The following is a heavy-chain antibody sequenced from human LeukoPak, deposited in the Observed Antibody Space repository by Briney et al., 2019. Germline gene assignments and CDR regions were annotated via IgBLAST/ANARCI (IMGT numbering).Heavy chain of an antibody. CDR3: ARTQGRYYFDY. Sequence: SETLSLTCTVSGYSISSAFYGAWIRQPPGKGLEWIGNMYPSGNTYYTPSLKSRDTISLHTSKKHFYLKPSTVTAADTAVYYCARTQGRYYFDYWGQGTLVTVSS. V-gene: IGHV4-38-2*02. CDR1: GYSISSAFY. J-gene: IGHJ4*02. CDR2: MYPSGNT. D-gene: IGHD4-17*01.